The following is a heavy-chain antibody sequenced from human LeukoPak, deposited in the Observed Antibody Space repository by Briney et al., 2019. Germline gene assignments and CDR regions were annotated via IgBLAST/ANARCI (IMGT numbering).Heavy chain of an antibody. Sequence: GGSLRLSCAASGFPFNDYAIYWARQPPGRGLGWVAVIWYDGSKKDYADSVKGRVTISRDNSNNTLYLQLNGLRAEDTAVYYCAREKAAAGDLDYWGQGTLVTVSS. CDR1: GFPFNDYA. V-gene: IGHV3-33*07. J-gene: IGHJ4*02. D-gene: IGHD6-13*01. CDR2: IWYDGSKK. CDR3: AREKAAAGDLDY.